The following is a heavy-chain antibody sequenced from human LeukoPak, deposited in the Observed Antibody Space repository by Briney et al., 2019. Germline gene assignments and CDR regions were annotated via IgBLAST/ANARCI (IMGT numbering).Heavy chain of an antibody. CDR3: AKVSPVSNHDSDRGWFDP. CDR2: ISGSGGNSGSGAST. J-gene: IGHJ5*02. D-gene: IGHD3-22*01. V-gene: IGHV3-23*01. Sequence: GGSLRLSCADSGFIFSSYAMTWVRQAPGKGLEWVAGISGSGGNSGSGASTYYTGSVKGRFTISRDNAKNTVYLHMNSLRAEDTAVYYCAKVSPVSNHDSDRGWFDPWGQGTLVTVSS. CDR1: GFIFSSYA.